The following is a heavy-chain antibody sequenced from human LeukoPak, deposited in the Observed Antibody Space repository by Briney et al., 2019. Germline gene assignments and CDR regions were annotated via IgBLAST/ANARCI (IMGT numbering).Heavy chain of an antibody. CDR3: AELGIAMIGGV. D-gene: IGHD3-10*02. CDR2: IRSDGTNK. CDR1: GFTFSNYG. V-gene: IGHV3-30*02. J-gene: IGHJ6*04. Sequence: GGSLRLSCGASGFTFSNYGLHWVRQAPGKGLEWVAFIRSDGTNKYYADSVKGRFTISRDNSKNTLYLQMNSLRAEDTAVYYCAELGIAMIGGVWGKGTTVTISS.